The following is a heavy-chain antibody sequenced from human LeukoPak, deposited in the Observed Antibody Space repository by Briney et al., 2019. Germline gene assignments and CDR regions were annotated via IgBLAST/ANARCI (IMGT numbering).Heavy chain of an antibody. CDR3: ARDAGSYGRAHIRAPDY. J-gene: IGHJ4*02. CDR2: ISYDGSNK. V-gene: IGHV3-30-3*01. D-gene: IGHD5-18*01. CDR1: GFTFSSYA. Sequence: GGSLRLSCAASGFTFSSYAMHWVRQAPGKGLEWVAVISYDGSNKYYADSVKGRFTISRDNSKSTLYLQMNSLRAEDTAVYYCARDAGSYGRAHIRAPDYWGQGTLVTVSS.